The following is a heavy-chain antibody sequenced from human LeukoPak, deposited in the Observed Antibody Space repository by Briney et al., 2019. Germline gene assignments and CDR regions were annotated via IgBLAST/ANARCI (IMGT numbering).Heavy chain of an antibody. D-gene: IGHD3-9*01. CDR1: GGSISSYY. V-gene: IGHV4-59*01. J-gene: IGHJ5*02. CDR2: IYYSGST. Sequence: SETLSLTCTVSGGSISSYYWSWIRQPPGKGLEWIGYIYYSGSTNYNPSLKSRVTISVDTSKNLFSLKLSSVTAADTAVYYCARDRAGYYGTPFDPWGQGTLVTVSS. CDR3: ARDRAGYYGTPFDP.